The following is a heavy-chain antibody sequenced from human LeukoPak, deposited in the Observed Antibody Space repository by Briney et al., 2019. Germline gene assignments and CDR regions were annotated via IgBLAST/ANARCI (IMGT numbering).Heavy chain of an antibody. CDR1: GFTFSSYS. J-gene: IGHJ4*02. D-gene: IGHD3-10*01. CDR3: ANGPFYGSGSYNPPPFDY. Sequence: GGSLRLSCAASGFTFSSYSMNWVRQAPGKGLEWVSSISSSSSYIYYADSVKGRLTISRDNSKNTLYLQMNSLRAEDTAVYYCANGPFYGSGSYNPPPFDYWGQGTLVTVSS. CDR2: ISSSSSYI. V-gene: IGHV3-21*01.